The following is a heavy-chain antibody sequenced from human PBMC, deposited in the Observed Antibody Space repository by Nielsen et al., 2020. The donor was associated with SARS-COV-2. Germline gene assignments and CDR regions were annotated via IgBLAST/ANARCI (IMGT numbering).Heavy chain of an antibody. J-gene: IGHJ4*02. CDR2: IRGNGAYT. CDR1: GFIFSNYD. D-gene: IGHD3-10*01. CDR3: AKAISGTYYNQFDY. Sequence: GGSLRLSCAASGFIFSNYDMNWVRQAPGKGLEWVSAIRGNGAYTFYADSVKGRFTISRDNSKNTLDLQMNSLRVEDTAVYYCAKAISGTYYNQFDYWGQGALVTVSS. V-gene: IGHV3-23*01.